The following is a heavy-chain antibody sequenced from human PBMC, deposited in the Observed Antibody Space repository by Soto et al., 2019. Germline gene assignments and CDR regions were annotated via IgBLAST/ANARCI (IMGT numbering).Heavy chain of an antibody. D-gene: IGHD3-10*01. CDR2: ISSSGSTI. J-gene: IGHJ4*02. Sequence: EVQLVESGGGLVQPGGSLRLSCAASGFTFSSYEMNWVRQAPGKGLEWVSYISSSGSTIYYADSVKGRFTISRDNAENSLYLQMNSLRAEDTAVYYCARDRYYYYGSGSFGGYWGQGTLVTVSS. CDR1: GFTFSSYE. CDR3: ARDRYYYYGSGSFGGY. V-gene: IGHV3-48*03.